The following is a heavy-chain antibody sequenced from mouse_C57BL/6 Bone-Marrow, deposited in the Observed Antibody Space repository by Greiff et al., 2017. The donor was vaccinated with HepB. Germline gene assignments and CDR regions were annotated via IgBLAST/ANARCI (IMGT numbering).Heavy chain of an antibody. V-gene: IGHV5-4*01. Sequence: EVKLMESGGGLVKPGGSLKLSCAASGFTFSSYAMSWVRQTPEKRLEWVATISDGGSYTYYPDNVKGRFTISRDNAKNNLYLQMSHLKSEDTAMYYCARDLFTFAYWGQGTLVTVSA. J-gene: IGHJ3*01. CDR2: ISDGGSYT. CDR3: ARDLFTFAY. D-gene: IGHD2-3*01. CDR1: GFTFSSYA.